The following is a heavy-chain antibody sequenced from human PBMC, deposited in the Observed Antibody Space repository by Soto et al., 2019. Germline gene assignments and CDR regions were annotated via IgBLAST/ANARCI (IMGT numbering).Heavy chain of an antibody. CDR1: GGSISSSSYY. CDR2: IYYSGST. J-gene: IGHJ4*02. V-gene: IGHV4-39*01. CDR3: AISYYYGDYPLGY. D-gene: IGHD4-17*01. Sequence: SETLSLTCTVSGGSISSSSYYWGWIRQPPGKGLEWIGSIYYSGSTYYNPSLKSRVTISVDTSKNQFSLKLSSVTAADTAVYYCAISYYYGDYPLGYWGQGTLVTVSS.